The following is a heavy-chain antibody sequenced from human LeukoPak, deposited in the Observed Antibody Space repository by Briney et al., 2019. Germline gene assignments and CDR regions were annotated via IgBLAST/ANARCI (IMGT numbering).Heavy chain of an antibody. V-gene: IGHV3-23*01. CDR2: ISSSGGST. J-gene: IGHJ3*02. CDR1: GFTFSSYG. D-gene: IGHD3-22*01. CDR3: AKQISYDSSGYFSHAFDI. Sequence: GGSLRLSCAASGFTFSSYGMSWVRQAPGKGLEWVSAISSSGGSTYYADSVKGRFTISIDNSKNTLYLQMNSLRAEDTAVYYCAKQISYDSSGYFSHAFDIWGQGTMVTVSS.